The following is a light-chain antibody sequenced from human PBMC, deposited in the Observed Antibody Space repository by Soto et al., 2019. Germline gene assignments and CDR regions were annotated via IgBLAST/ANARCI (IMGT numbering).Light chain of an antibody. CDR3: QHYNSYSEA. V-gene: IGKV1-5*03. J-gene: IGKJ1*01. Sequence: DIQTTQSAATLSGSLGDRVTITWGASQTISSWLAWYQQKPGKAPKLLIYKASTLKSGVPSRFSGSGSGTEFTLTISSLQTDDFATYYCQHYNSYSEAFGQGTKVDIK. CDR2: KAS. CDR1: QTISSW.